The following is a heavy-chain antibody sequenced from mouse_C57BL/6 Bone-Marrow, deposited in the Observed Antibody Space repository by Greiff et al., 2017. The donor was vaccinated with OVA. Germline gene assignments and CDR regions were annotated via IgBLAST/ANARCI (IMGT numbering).Heavy chain of an antibody. V-gene: IGHV6-6*01. Sequence: EVQLVESGGGLVQPGGSMKLSCAASGFTFSDAWMDWVRQSPEKGLEWVAEIRNKANNHATYYAESVKGRFTISRDDSKSSVYLQMNSLRAEDTGIYYCTRPGREGYYFDYWGQGTTLTVSS. CDR3: TRPGREGYYFDY. CDR2: IRNKANNHAT. J-gene: IGHJ2*01. CDR1: GFTFSDAW.